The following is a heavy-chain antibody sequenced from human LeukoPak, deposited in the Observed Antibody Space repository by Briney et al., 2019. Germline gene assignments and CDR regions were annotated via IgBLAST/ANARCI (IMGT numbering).Heavy chain of an antibody. J-gene: IGHJ6*02. V-gene: IGHV1-2*02. CDR3: ARGAPYDFWSGYYYYYYYGMDV. Sequence: EASVKVSCKASGYTFTGYYMHWVRQAPGQGLEWMGWINPNSGGTNYAQKFQGRVTMTRDTSISTAYMELSRLRSDDTAVYYCARGAPYDFWSGYYYYYYYGMDVWGQGTTVTVSS. CDR1: GYTFTGYY. D-gene: IGHD3-3*01. CDR2: INPNSGGT.